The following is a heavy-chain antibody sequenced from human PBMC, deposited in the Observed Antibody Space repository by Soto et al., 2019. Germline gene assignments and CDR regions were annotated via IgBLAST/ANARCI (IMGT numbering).Heavy chain of an antibody. V-gene: IGHV3-74*03. CDR2: IDTDGSMT. D-gene: IGHD1-26*01. CDR1: GFTFSSYW. J-gene: IGHJ4*02. Sequence: PGGSLRLSCAASGFTFSSYWMHWVRQVPGKGMEWVSKIDTDGSMTAYADPVKGRFTVSRDNAKNSLYLQMNSLRVEDTAVYYCAHAIVGPRGPFFWGQGALVTVSS. CDR3: AHAIVGPRGPFF.